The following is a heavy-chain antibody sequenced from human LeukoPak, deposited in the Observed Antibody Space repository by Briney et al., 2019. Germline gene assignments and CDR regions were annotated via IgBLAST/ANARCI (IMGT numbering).Heavy chain of an antibody. D-gene: IGHD1-26*01. Sequence: PSETLSLTCAVSGVSISSDYWSWIRQPPGKGLEWIGYIYYSGSTNYNPSLESRVSMSLDTSKTQFSLKLRSVTAAGTAVYYCARYVRNSGTFYLDYWGQGTLVTVSS. CDR2: IYYSGST. CDR3: ARYVRNSGTFYLDY. CDR1: GVSISSDY. V-gene: IGHV4-59*01. J-gene: IGHJ4*02.